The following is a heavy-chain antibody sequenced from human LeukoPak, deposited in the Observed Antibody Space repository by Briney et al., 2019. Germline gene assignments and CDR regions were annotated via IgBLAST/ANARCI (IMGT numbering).Heavy chain of an antibody. V-gene: IGHV3-74*01. CDR2: INSEGSSI. CDR1: TITISSYW. Sequence: PGGSLRLSCEASTITISSYWMHWVRQAPGEGLVWVSRINSEGSSISYADSVKGRFTISRDNAKNSLYLQMNSLRAEDTAVYYCARDNPRSYYYYMDVWGKGTTVTVSS. J-gene: IGHJ6*03. D-gene: IGHD1-14*01. CDR3: ARDNPRSYYYYMDV.